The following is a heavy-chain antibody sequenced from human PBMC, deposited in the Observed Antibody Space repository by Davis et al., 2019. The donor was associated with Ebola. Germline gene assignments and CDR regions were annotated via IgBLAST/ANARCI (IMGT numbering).Heavy chain of an antibody. D-gene: IGHD2-21*02. CDR2: IYPGDSDT. CDR3: ARQPAAYCGGDCYPDY. J-gene: IGHJ4*02. V-gene: IGHV5-51*01. CDR1: GYSFTSYW. Sequence: GESLKISCQGSGYSFTSYWIGWVRQMPGKGLEWMGIIYPGDSDTRYSPSFQGQVTISADKSISTAYLQWSSLKASDTAMYYCARQPAAYCGGDCYPDYWGQGTLVTVSS.